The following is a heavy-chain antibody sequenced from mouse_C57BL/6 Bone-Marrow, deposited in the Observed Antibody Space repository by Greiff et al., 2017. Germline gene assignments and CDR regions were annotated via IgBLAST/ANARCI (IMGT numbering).Heavy chain of an antibody. CDR3: ARAYSDYIDY. CDR2: PYWDDDN. D-gene: IGHD2-12*01. Sequence: QVTLKESGPGLLQSSQTLSLTCSFSGFSLSTSGMGVSWIRQPPGKGLEWLAHPYWDDDNRYNPFLKSQLTFSKDTSRNHVFLKITSVDTAATATYYYARAYSDYIDYWGQGTTLTVSS. CDR1: GFSLSTSGMG. J-gene: IGHJ2*01. V-gene: IGHV8-12*01.